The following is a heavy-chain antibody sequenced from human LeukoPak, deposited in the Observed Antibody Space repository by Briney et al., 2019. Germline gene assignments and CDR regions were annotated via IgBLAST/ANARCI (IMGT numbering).Heavy chain of an antibody. D-gene: IGHD3-3*01. V-gene: IGHV4-59*01. CDR2: IYYSGST. CDR1: GGSISSYY. Sequence: SETLSLTCTVSGGSISSYYWSWIRQPPGKGLEWIGYIYYSGSTNYNPSLKSRVTISVDTSKNQFSLKLSSVTAADTAVYYCARERSTTSYYDFWSGYLDYWGQGTLVTVSS. CDR3: ARERSTTSYYDFWSGYLDY. J-gene: IGHJ4*02.